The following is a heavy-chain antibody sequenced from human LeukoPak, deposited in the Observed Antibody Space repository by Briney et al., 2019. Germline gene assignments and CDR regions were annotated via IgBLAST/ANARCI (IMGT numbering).Heavy chain of an antibody. Sequence: GGSLRLSCAASGFIFSSYWMSWVRQTPGKGLEWVANIKQDGSEKNYVDSVKGRFTISRDNAKNSLYLQMNSLRAEDTAVYYCVRDHRGTFDYWGQGTLVTVSS. CDR2: IKQDGSEK. D-gene: IGHD3-10*01. CDR3: VRDHRGTFDY. CDR1: GFIFSSYW. V-gene: IGHV3-7*03. J-gene: IGHJ4*02.